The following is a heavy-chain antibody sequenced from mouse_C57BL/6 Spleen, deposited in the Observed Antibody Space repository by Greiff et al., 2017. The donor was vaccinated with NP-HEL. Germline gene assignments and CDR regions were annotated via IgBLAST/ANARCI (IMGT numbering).Heavy chain of an antibody. CDR3: ARGGGRGDYFDY. V-gene: IGHV3-1*01. D-gene: IGHD3-3*01. CDR2: ISYSGST. CDR1: GYSITSGYD. Sequence: EVQVVESGPGMVKPSQSLSLTCTVTGYSITSGYDWHWIRHFPGNKLEWMGYISYSGSTNYNPSLKSRISITHDTSKNHFFLKLNSVTTEDTATYYCARGGGRGDYFDYWGQGTTLTVSS. J-gene: IGHJ2*01.